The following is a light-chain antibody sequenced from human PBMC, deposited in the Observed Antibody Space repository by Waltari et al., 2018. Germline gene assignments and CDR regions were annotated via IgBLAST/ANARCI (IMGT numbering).Light chain of an antibody. Sequence: QSALTQPPSASGSPGQAVTISCTGTSSDGGGYHYVSWYQQHPRKAPNHMLYEVSQRPPAGPDRCSGSKAGNTASLTVSCLQAEDEAAYYCSSYAGSNNLVFGGGTKLTVL. J-gene: IGLJ2*01. CDR2: EVS. V-gene: IGLV2-8*01. CDR1: SSDGGGYHY. CDR3: SSYAGSNNLV.